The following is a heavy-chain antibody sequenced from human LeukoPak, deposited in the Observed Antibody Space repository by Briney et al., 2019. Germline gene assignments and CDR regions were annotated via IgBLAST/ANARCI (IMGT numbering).Heavy chain of an antibody. J-gene: IGHJ6*02. D-gene: IGHD3-9*01. CDR3: ARGADILTGYHYGMDV. CDR1: GYTFTSYG. CDR2: ISAYNGNT. V-gene: IGHV1-18*01. Sequence: ASVKVPCKASGYTFTSYGISWVRQAPGQGLEWMGWISAYNGNTNYAQKLQGRVTMTTDTSTSTAYMELRSLRSDDTAVYYCARGADILTGYHYGMDVWGQGTTVTVSS.